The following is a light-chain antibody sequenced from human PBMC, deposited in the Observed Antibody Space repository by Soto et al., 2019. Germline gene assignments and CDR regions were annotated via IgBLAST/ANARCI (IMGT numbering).Light chain of an antibody. J-gene: IGLJ3*02. CDR1: SSDIGAYNY. V-gene: IGLV2-8*01. Sequence: QSALTQTPSASGSHGQSVTISCTGTSSDIGAYNYVSWYQQHPGKAPKLMIHEVSKRPSGVPDRFSGSKSGNTASLTVSGLQAEDEAEYYCSSYAGSNDRWVFGGGTKLTVL. CDR2: EVS. CDR3: SSYAGSNDRWV.